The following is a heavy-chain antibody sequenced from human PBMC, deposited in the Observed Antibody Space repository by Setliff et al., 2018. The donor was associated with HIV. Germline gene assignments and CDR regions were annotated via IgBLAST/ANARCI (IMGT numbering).Heavy chain of an antibody. CDR2: ISSRGSTI. CDR3: ARSPYGDYGLDY. CDR1: GFTFTDYT. Sequence: PGGSLRLSCAASGFTFTDYTVNWVRQAPGKGLEWVSYISSRGSTIYYADSVKGRFTISRDNAKNSLYLQMNTLRAEDTAVYFCARSPYGDYGLDYWGQGTLVTVSS. J-gene: IGHJ4*02. D-gene: IGHD4-17*01. V-gene: IGHV3-48*04.